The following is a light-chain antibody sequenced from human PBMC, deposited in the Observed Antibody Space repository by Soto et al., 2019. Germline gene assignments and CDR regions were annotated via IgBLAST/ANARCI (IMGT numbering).Light chain of an antibody. CDR2: WAS. J-gene: IGKJ5*01. Sequence: DTVMTQSPDSLAVSLGERATINCKSSQSILHSSNNKERLVWYQQKPGQSPKLLIYWASTRESGVPDRFSGSGSGTDFTLTISSLQAEDVAVYYCQQYYSTPLTFGQGTRLEIK. V-gene: IGKV4-1*01. CDR1: QSILHSSNNKER. CDR3: QQYYSTPLT.